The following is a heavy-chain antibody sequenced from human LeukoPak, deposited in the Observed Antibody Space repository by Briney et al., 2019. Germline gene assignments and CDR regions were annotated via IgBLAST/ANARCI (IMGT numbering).Heavy chain of an antibody. J-gene: IGHJ3*02. V-gene: IGHV3-30*02. CDR1: GFTFSSDG. Sequence: GGSLRLSCAASGFTFSSDGMHWVRRAPGKGLEWVAFIRYDGSNKYYADSVKGRFTISRDNSMNTLYLQMNSLRTEDTAVYYCASGPSYDFWRGYYRGAFDIWGQGTMVTVSS. CDR2: IRYDGSNK. CDR3: ASGPSYDFWRGYYRGAFDI. D-gene: IGHD3-3*01.